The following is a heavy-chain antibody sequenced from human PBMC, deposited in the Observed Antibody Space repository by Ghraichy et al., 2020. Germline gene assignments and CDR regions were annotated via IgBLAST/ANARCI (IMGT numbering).Heavy chain of an antibody. V-gene: IGHV4-61*01. CDR3: ARAVDFWSGFDY. D-gene: IGHD3-3*01. Sequence: SETLSLTCTVSGGSVSSGSYYWSWIRQPPGKGLEWIGYIYYSGSTNYNPSLKSRDTISVDTSKNQFSLKLSSVTAADTAVYYCARAVDFWSGFDYWGQGTLVTVSS. CDR2: IYYSGST. CDR1: GGSVSSGSYY. J-gene: IGHJ4*02.